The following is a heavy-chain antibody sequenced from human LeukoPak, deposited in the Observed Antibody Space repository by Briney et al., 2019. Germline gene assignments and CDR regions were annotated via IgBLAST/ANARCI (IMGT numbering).Heavy chain of an antibody. J-gene: IGHJ5*02. CDR3: ARGRPPPIGYCSGGSCYYWFDP. Sequence: SETLSLTCAVYGGSFSGYYWSWIRQPPGKGLEWIGEINHIGSTNYNPSLKSRVTISVDTSKNQFSLKLSSVTAADTAVYYCARGRPPPIGYCSGGSCYYWFDPWGQGTLVSVSS. CDR2: INHIGST. V-gene: IGHV4-34*01. D-gene: IGHD2-15*01. CDR1: GGSFSGYY.